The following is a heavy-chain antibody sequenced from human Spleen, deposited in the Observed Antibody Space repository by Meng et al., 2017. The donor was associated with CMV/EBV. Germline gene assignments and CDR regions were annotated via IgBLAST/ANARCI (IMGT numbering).Heavy chain of an antibody. J-gene: IGHJ4*02. Sequence: GGSISSGGYYWSWIRQHPGKGLEWIGYIYYSGSTYYNPSLKSRVTISLDTSKNQFSLKLSSVTAADTAVYYCAGGIYDSRVSYFDNWGQGTLVTVSS. CDR3: AGGIYDSRVSYFDN. CDR1: GGSISSGGYY. D-gene: IGHD3-22*01. V-gene: IGHV4-31*02. CDR2: IYYSGST.